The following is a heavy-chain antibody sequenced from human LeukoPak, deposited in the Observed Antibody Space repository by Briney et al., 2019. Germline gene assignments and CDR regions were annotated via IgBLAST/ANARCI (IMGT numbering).Heavy chain of an antibody. CDR1: GGSFSGYY. J-gene: IGHJ4*02. CDR2: INHSGST. V-gene: IGHV4-34*01. CDR3: ARLRVLWWKIDY. D-gene: IGHD4/OR15-4a*01. Sequence: SETLSLTXAVYGGSFSGYYWSWIRQPPGKGLEWIGEINHSGSTNYNPSLKSRVTISVDTSKNQFSLKLSSVTAADTAVYYCARLRVLWWKIDYWGQGTLVTVSS.